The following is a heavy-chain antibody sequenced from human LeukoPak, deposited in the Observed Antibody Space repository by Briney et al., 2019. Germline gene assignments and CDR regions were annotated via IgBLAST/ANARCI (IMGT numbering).Heavy chain of an antibody. D-gene: IGHD3-22*01. J-gene: IGHJ3*02. CDR3: ACLTTADAFDI. CDR2: IYDSGST. CDR1: GGSINSYY. Sequence: SETLSLTCTVSGGSINSYYWSWIRQPPGKGLEWIGYIYDSGSTNYNPSLKSRVTISVDTSKNQFSLKLSSVTAADTAVYYCACLTTADAFDIWGQGTIVTVSS. V-gene: IGHV4-59*01.